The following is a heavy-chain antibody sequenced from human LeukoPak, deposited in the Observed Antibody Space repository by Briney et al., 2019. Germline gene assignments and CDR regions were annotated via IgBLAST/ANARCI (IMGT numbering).Heavy chain of an antibody. V-gene: IGHV3-23*01. Sequence: GGSLRLSCTASGFPFSNYALSWVRQAPGKGLEWVAPISGGGVNTYYAESVKGRFTVSRDNSENTLHLQMNSLRVDDTAVYYCAKEGRGYDFWGGYTFDVWGRGTMVSVSS. CDR2: ISGGGVNT. J-gene: IGHJ3*01. CDR1: GFPFSNYA. CDR3: AKEGRGYDFWGGYTFDV. D-gene: IGHD3-3*01.